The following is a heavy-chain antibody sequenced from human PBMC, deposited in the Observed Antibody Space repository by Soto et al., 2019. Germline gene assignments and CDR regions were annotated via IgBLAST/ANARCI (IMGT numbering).Heavy chain of an antibody. Sequence: PGGSLRLSCAASGFTFSSYAMHWVRQAPGKRLEWVAVISYDGSNKYYADSVKGRFTISRDNSKNTLYLQMNSLRAEDTAVYYCARGAGSPQPMVRGPNPTFDIWGQGTMVTVSS. V-gene: IGHV3-30-3*01. J-gene: IGHJ3*02. CDR3: ARGAGSPQPMVRGPNPTFDI. D-gene: IGHD3-10*01. CDR1: GFTFSSYA. CDR2: ISYDGSNK.